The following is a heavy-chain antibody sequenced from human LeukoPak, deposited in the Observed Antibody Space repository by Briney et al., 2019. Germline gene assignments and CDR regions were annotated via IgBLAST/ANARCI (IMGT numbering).Heavy chain of an antibody. CDR1: GGSFSGYY. J-gene: IGHJ4*02. Sequence: PSETLSLTCAVYGGSFSGYYWSWIRQPPGKGLEWIGEINHSGSTNYNPSLKSRVTISVDTSKNQFSLKLSSVTAADTAVYYCARGPGIAVAGTGYWGQGTLVTVS. CDR3: ARGPGIAVAGTGY. D-gene: IGHD6-19*01. V-gene: IGHV4-34*01. CDR2: INHSGST.